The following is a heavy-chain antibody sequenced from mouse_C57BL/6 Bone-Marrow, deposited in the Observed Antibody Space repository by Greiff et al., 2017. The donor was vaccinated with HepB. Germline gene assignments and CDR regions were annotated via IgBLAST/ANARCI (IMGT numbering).Heavy chain of an antibody. Sequence: EVQVVESGGDLVKPGGSLKLSCAASGFTFSSYGMSWVRQTPDKRLEWVATISSGGSYTYYPDSVKGRFTISRDNAKNTLYLQMSSLKSEDTAIDYCASRLHGAWFAYWGQGTLVTVSA. CDR2: ISSGGSYT. D-gene: IGHD2-4*01. V-gene: IGHV5-6*01. CDR1: GFTFSSYG. J-gene: IGHJ3*01. CDR3: ASRLHGAWFAY.